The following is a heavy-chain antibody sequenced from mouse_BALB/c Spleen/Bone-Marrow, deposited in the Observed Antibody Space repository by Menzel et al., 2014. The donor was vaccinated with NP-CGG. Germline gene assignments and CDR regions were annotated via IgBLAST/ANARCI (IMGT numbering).Heavy chain of an antibody. CDR3: SRGVLAYFDY. V-gene: IGHV1S135*01. CDR1: GYAFTNYN. D-gene: IGHD2-14*01. J-gene: IGHJ2*01. CDR2: IDPYSGGT. Sequence: VQLQQSGPELVKPGASVKVSCKASGYAFTNYNMNWVKQSHGKSLEWIGYIDPYSGGTNYNQKFRGKAILTVDKSSSTAYMHLNSLTSEDSAVYYCSRGVLAYFDYWGQGTTLTVSS.